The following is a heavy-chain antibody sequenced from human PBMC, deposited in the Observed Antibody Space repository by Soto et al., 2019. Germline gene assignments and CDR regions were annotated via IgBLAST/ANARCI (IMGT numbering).Heavy chain of an antibody. D-gene: IGHD2-2*02. CDR2: IYYSAST. Sequence: SETLSLTCTVSGGSISSSSYYWGWIRQPPGKGLEWIATIYYSASTYYNPSLKSRVTISVDTSKNQFSLKLSSVTAADTAVYYCARPIGYCGTSSCYTGFDSWGQGTLVTVS. CDR1: GGSISSSSYY. V-gene: IGHV4-39*01. CDR3: ARPIGYCGTSSCYTGFDS. J-gene: IGHJ4*02.